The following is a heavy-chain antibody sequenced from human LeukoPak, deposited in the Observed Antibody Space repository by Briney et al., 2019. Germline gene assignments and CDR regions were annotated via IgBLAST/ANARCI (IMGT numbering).Heavy chain of an antibody. CDR2: IKSDESGR. CDR1: GFSFSSYW. Sequence: GGSLRLSCTASGFSFSSYWMHWVRQAPGKGLVWVSRIKSDESGRNYVDSVKGRFTISRDNAKNTLYLQMNSLRAEDTAVYYCARGGSPPEALGDTFDIWGQGTMVTVSS. J-gene: IGHJ3*02. D-gene: IGHD1-26*01. V-gene: IGHV3-74*01. CDR3: ARGGSPPEALGDTFDI.